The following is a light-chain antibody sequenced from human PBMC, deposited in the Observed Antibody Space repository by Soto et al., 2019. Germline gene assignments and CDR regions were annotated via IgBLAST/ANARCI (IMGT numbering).Light chain of an antibody. V-gene: IGKV3-15*01. J-gene: IGKJ4*01. CDR1: QSVSSN. CDR2: GAS. CDR3: QQYNNWLMLS. Sequence: EIVITQSPTILCVSPGERATLSCWASQSVSSNLAWYQQKPGQTPRLLIYGASTRATGIPARFSGSGSGTEFTLTISSLQSEDFAIYYCQQYNNWLMLSFGGGTKVDIK.